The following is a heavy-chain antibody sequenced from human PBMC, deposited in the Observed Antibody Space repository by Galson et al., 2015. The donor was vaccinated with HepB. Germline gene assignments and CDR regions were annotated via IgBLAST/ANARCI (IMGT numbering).Heavy chain of an antibody. D-gene: IGHD1-26*01. CDR1: GYTFTSYG. Sequence: QSGAEVKKPGESLKVSCKASGYTFTSYGISWVRQAPGQGLEWMGWISAYNGNTNYAQKLQGRVTMTTDTSTSTAYMELRSLRSDDTAVYYCARDRTISGIYIVDYSGPGTLVTASS. CDR3: ARDRTISGIYIVDY. V-gene: IGHV1-18*01. J-gene: IGHJ4*01. CDR2: ISAYNGNT.